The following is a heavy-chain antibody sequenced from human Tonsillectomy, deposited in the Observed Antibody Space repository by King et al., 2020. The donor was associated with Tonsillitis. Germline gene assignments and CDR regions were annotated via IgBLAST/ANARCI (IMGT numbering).Heavy chain of an antibody. CDR1: GFTFDDYA. CDR3: AKAWYNSGWCVGFDC. D-gene: IGHD6-19*01. CDR2: MSWNSTSI. J-gene: IGHJ4*02. V-gene: IGHV3-9*01. Sequence: VQLVESGGGLVQPGRSLRLSCAASGFTFDDYAMHWVRQGPGKGLEWVAGMSWNSTSINYSDSVKGRFTISRDNAKNDVYLQMNSLRPEDTAFFYCAKAWYNSGWCVGFDCWGPGTLVTVPS.